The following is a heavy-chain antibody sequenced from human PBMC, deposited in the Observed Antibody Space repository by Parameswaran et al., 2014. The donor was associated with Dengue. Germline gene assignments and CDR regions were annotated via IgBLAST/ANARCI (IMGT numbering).Heavy chain of an antibody. Sequence: KWIRQSPSRGLEWLGRTYYKSKWYNDYAISMKGRMTINSDTSKNQVSLQLHSVTPEDTAVYYCARQPFFRVGATYLDFWGQGTLVTVSS. CDR2: TYYKSKWYN. V-gene: IGHV6-1*01. CDR3: ARQPFFRVGATYLDF. D-gene: IGHD1-26*01. J-gene: IGHJ4*02.